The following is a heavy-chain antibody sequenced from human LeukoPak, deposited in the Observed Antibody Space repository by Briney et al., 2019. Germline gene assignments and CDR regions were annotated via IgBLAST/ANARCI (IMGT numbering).Heavy chain of an antibody. CDR2: IKQDGSEK. J-gene: IGHJ4*02. CDR3: ARMGGGYDSSGHYYGYFDY. D-gene: IGHD3-22*01. CDR1: GFTFSSYW. V-gene: IGHV3-7*01. Sequence: GGSLRLSCAASGFTFSSYWMSWVRQAPGKGLEWVANIKQDGSEKYYVDSVKGRFTISRDNAKNSLYLQMNSLRAEDTAVYYCARMGGGYDSSGHYYGYFDYWGQGTLVTVSS.